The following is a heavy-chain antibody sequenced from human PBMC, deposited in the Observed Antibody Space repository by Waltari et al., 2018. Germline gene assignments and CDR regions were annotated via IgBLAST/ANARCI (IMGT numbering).Heavy chain of an antibody. J-gene: IGHJ3*02. Sequence: QLQLQESGPGLVKPSETLSLTCTVSGGSFSSISYYWGWIRQPPGKGVGWIGSINYSGSTYYNPSLNSRVTISVDTSKNQFTLKLSFVTAADTAVYYCARDSTVTTLGIDIWGQGTMVTVSS. V-gene: IGHV4-39*02. CDR3: ARDSTVTTLGIDI. CDR2: INYSGST. D-gene: IGHD4-17*01. CDR1: GGSFSSISYY.